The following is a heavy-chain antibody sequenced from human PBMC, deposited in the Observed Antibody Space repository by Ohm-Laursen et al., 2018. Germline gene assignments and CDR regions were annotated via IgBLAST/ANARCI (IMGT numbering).Heavy chain of an antibody. CDR2: IWNDGSNQ. D-gene: IGHD6-6*01. V-gene: IGHV3-33*06. J-gene: IGHJ4*02. Sequence: SLRLSCAASTLTFSNCGMHWVRQGPGKGLEWVAVIWNDGSNQYHADSVKGRFTISRDNSKNMLYLQMNSLRAEDTALYYCAKTPYSSWGHFDYWGQGTLVTVSS. CDR3: AKTPYSSWGHFDY. CDR1: TLTFSNCG.